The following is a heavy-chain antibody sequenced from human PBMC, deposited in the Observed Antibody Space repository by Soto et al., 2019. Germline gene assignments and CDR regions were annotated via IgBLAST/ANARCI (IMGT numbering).Heavy chain of an antibody. CDR1: GFAFSQDG. J-gene: IGHJ4*02. CDR2: IRSFDYRT. D-gene: IGHD6-19*01. V-gene: IGHV3-23*01. Sequence: LXLSFTASGFAFSQDGMSWVRQAPGKGLEWVSSIRSFDYRTNYADSVKGRFTISRDNSKSTLSLQMNSLRAEDTAVYYCAKDVESGCYEAFDYWGPGTLVTVYS. CDR3: AKDVESGCYEAFDY.